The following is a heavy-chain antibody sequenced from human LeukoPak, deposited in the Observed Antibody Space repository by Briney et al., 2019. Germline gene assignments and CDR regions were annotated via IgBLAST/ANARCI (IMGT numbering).Heavy chain of an antibody. CDR2: ISSSSSYI. CDR3: ARDMITAYYYDSSGFY. D-gene: IGHD3-22*01. J-gene: IGHJ4*02. CDR1: GFTFSSYS. Sequence: GGTLRLSCAASGFTFSSYSMNWVRQAPGKGLEWVSSISSSSSYIYYADSVKGRFTISRDNAKNSLYLQMNSLRAEDTAVYYCARDMITAYYYDSSGFYWGQGTLVTVSS. V-gene: IGHV3-21*01.